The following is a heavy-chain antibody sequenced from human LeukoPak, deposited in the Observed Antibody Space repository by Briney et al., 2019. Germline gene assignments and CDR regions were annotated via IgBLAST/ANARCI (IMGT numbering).Heavy chain of an antibody. Sequence: SETLSLTCTVSGGSISSHYWSWIRQPPGKGLEWIGYIYYSGSTNYNPSLKSRVTISVDTSKNQFSLKLSSVTAADTAVYYCGRDALVGYFSYYYMDVWGKGTTVTVSS. D-gene: IGHD2-15*01. CDR2: IYYSGST. J-gene: IGHJ6*03. CDR1: GGSISSHY. CDR3: GRDALVGYFSYYYMDV. V-gene: IGHV4-59*11.